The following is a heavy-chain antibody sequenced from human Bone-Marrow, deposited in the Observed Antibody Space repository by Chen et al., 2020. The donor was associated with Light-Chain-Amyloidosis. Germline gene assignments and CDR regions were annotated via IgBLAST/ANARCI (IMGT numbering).Heavy chain of an antibody. CDR2: IYHSGST. V-gene: IGHV4-38-2*02. CDR1: GYSISSGYY. D-gene: IGHD6-13*01. CDR3: ARDRAASGDYFDY. Sequence: QMQLRESGPGLVKPSETLSLTCAVSGYSISSGYYWGWIRQPPGKGLEWIGSIYHSGSTYYNPSLKSRFTISIDTSKNQFSLKLSSVTAADTAVYYCARDRAASGDYFDYWGQGTLVTVSS. J-gene: IGHJ4*02.